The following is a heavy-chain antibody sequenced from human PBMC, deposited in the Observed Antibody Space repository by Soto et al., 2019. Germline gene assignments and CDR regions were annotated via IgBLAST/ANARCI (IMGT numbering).Heavy chain of an antibody. CDR1: GGSISDYY. CDR3: ERDRTTGSVWAGMDF. CDR2: IYFSATT. V-gene: IGHV4-59*01. J-gene: IGHJ6*01. D-gene: IGHD1-1*01. Sequence: SETLSLTCTVAGGSISDYYWCWIRKPPGKGLEWIGYIYFSATTTYNATPKSQVPVAVSTSKNKFPLKLNPRPATDAAAYYFERDRTTGSVWAGMDFGGKG.